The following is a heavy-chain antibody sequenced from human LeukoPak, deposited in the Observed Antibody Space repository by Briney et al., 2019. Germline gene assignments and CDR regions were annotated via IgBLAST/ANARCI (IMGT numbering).Heavy chain of an antibody. Sequence: SQTLSLTCAISGDSVSSNSAAWNWIRQSPSRGLEWLGRTYYRSKWYSDYALSVKSRITINPDTSKNQFSLQLNTVTLEDTAMYYCTRVRVVTEDAFDIWGQGTMVTVSS. D-gene: IGHD4-23*01. CDR2: TYYRSKWYS. V-gene: IGHV6-1*01. CDR1: GDSVSSNSAA. CDR3: TRVRVVTEDAFDI. J-gene: IGHJ3*02.